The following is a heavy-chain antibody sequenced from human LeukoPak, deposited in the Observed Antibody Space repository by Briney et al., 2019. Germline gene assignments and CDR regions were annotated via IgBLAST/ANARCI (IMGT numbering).Heavy chain of an antibody. D-gene: IGHD3-10*01. Sequence: AVIYSGVRTSYTDSVKGRFSISRDDYKKTMDLQMNSLRAEDTAVYYCSRVSQYYLRAFDIWGQXTM. V-gene: IGHV3-53*01. J-gene: IGHJ3*02. CDR2: IYSGVRT. CDR3: SRVSQYYLRAFDI.